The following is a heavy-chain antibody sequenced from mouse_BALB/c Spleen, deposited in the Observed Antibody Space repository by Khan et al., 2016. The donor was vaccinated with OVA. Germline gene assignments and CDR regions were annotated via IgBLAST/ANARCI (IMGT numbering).Heavy chain of an antibody. D-gene: IGHD6-2*01. CDR2: INPYTGEP. J-gene: IGHJ1*01. CDR3: ARISSYWYSDV. CDR1: GYTFTNYG. Sequence: LVESGPELKKPGETVKFSCKASGYTFTNYGMNWVKQAPGKGLKWMGWINPYTGEPTYADDFKGRFVFSLETSASTAYLQISNLKNEDMTTYFCARISSYWYSDVWGAGTTVTVSS. V-gene: IGHV9-1*02.